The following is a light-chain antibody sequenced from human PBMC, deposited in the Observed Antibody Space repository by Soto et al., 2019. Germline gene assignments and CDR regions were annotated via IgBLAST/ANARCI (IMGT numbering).Light chain of an antibody. V-gene: IGKV1-5*03. Sequence: DIQMTQSPSTLSASVGATVTITCRASQSISTWLAWYQQKPGKAPKLLIYKASSLESGVPSRFSGSGSGTEFTLTIRSLRPDDYETYYCQHYDTYPLTFGGGTKVDIK. CDR2: KAS. CDR3: QHYDTYPLT. CDR1: QSISTW. J-gene: IGKJ4*01.